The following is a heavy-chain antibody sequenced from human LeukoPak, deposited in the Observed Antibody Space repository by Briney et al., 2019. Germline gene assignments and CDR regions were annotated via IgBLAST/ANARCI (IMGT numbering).Heavy chain of an antibody. CDR3: ARDGSGSGDY. CDR2: ISGSGGST. CDR1: GLTFSSYA. J-gene: IGHJ4*02. D-gene: IGHD2-15*01. Sequence: QPGGSLRLSCAASGLTFSSYAMSWVRQAPGKGLEWVSAISGSGGSTYYAHSVKGRFTISRDNSKNTLYLQMNSLRAGDTAVYYCARDGSGSGDYWGQGTLVTVSS. V-gene: IGHV3-23*01.